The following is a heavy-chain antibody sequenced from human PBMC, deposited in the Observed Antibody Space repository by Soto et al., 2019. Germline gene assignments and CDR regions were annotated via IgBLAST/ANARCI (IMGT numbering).Heavy chain of an antibody. CDR3: ARDRVESGYPEYFQH. Sequence: GGLLRLSCAASGFTFSSYGMHWVRQAPGKGLEWVAVISYDGSNKYYADSVKGRFTISRDNSKNTLYLQMNSLRAEDMALYYCARDRVESGYPEYFQHWGQGTLVTVSS. D-gene: IGHD3-22*01. V-gene: IGHV3-30*03. CDR2: ISYDGSNK. CDR1: GFTFSSYG. J-gene: IGHJ1*01.